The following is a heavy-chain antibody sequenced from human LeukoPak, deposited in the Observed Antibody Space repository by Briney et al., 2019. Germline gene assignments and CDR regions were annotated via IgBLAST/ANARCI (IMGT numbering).Heavy chain of an antibody. V-gene: IGHV4-59*01. CDR1: GGSISSAY. D-gene: IGHD4-17*01. Sequence: SETLSLTCTVSGGSISSAYWSWIRQPPGKGLEWIWSICYSGSTNYNASLKSRVTISVDTSHNQYSLKLRSVSAPDTAVLYNARGRPTAPSSLLYWGQGTLVTVSS. CDR2: ICYSGST. J-gene: IGHJ4*02. CDR3: ARGRPTAPSSLLY.